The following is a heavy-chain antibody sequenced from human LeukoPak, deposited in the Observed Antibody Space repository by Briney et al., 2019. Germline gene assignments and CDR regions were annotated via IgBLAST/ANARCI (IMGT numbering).Heavy chain of an antibody. CDR1: GFTVSSNY. D-gene: IGHD2-15*01. CDR2: IRYDGSNK. Sequence: GGSLRLSCAASGFTVSSNYMSWVRQAPGKGLEWVAFIRYDGSNKYFADSLKGRFTISRDNSKNTLYLQMNSLSPEDTAEYYCAKDWRRIVVVGPITRHGNYMDVWGKGTTVTISS. CDR3: AKDWRRIVVVGPITRHGNYMDV. J-gene: IGHJ6*03. V-gene: IGHV3-30*02.